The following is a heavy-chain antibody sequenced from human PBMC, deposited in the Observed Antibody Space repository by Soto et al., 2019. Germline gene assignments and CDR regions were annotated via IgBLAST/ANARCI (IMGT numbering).Heavy chain of an antibody. CDR2: INHSGST. CDR3: ARGVDNGIVATSPYYFDY. CDR1: GGSFSGYY. Sequence: QVQLQQWGAGLLKPSETLSLTCAVYGGSFSGYYWSWIRQPPGKGLEWIGEINHSGSTNYNPSLKSRVTISVDTSKNQFSLKLSSVTAADTAVYYCARGVDNGIVATSPYYFDYWGQGTLVTVSS. V-gene: IGHV4-34*01. J-gene: IGHJ4*02. D-gene: IGHD5-12*01.